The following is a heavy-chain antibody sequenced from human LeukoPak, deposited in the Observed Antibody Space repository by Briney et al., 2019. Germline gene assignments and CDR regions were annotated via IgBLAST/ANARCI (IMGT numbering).Heavy chain of an antibody. CDR1: GFTFSSYA. V-gene: IGHV3-23*01. CDR2: YSGSGGSK. Sequence: PGGSLRLSCAASGFTFSSYAMSWVRQAPGTGLEWGSAYSGSGGSKYYADSVKGRFTISRDNSKNTLYLQMNSLRAEDTDVYYCAKGLRGVTPGYFDYWGQGTLVTVSS. D-gene: IGHD3-10*01. J-gene: IGHJ4*02. CDR3: AKGLRGVTPGYFDY.